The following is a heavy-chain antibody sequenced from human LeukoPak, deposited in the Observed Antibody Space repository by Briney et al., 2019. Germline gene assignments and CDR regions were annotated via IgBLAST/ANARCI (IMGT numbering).Heavy chain of an antibody. CDR3: ARDNFLGGSYNWFDP. V-gene: IGHV4-30-2*01. Sequence: SQTLSLTCAVSGGSISSGGYSWSWIRQPPGKGPEWIGYICHSGSTYYNPSLKSRVTISVDRSKNQFSLKLSSVTAADTAVYYCARDNFLGGSYNWFDPWGQGTLVTVSS. CDR1: GGSISSGGYS. CDR2: ICHSGST. D-gene: IGHD1-26*01. J-gene: IGHJ5*02.